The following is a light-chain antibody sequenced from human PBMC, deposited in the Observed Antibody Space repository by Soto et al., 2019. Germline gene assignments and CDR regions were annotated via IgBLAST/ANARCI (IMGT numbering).Light chain of an antibody. CDR3: CSFASSSTFYV. CDR1: SSDVGSSNL. Sequence: QSALTQPASVSGSPGQSITISCTGTSSDVGSSNLVSWYQQYPGKAPKLIIYEGSRRPSGVSGRFSGSKSGNTASLTISGLQAEDEADYYCCSFASSSTFYVFGTGT. CDR2: EGS. J-gene: IGLJ1*01. V-gene: IGLV2-23*01.